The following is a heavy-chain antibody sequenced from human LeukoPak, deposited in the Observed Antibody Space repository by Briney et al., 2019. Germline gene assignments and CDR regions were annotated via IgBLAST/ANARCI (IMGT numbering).Heavy chain of an antibody. CDR2: IYYSGST. CDR1: GGSISSYY. D-gene: IGHD1-26*01. CDR3: ARIRGSVGYYYYGMDV. J-gene: IGHJ6*02. Sequence: SETLSLTCTVSGGSISSYYWSWIRQPPGKGLEWIGYIYYSGSTNYNPSLKSRVTISVDTSKNQFSLKLSSVIAADTAVYYCARIRGSVGYYYYGMDVWGQGTTVTVSS. V-gene: IGHV4-59*01.